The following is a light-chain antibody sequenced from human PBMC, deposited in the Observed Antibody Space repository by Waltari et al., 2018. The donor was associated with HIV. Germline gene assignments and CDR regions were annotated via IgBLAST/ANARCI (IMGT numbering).Light chain of an antibody. Sequence: SYVLTQPPSVSVAPGKTARITCGGNNIGSKSVHWYQQKPGQAPVLVIYDDSDRPPGIPERFSGSNSGNTATLTISRVEAGDEADYYCHVWDSISVIFGGGTKVTVL. CDR1: NIGSKS. CDR2: DDS. V-gene: IGLV3-21*04. CDR3: HVWDSISVI. J-gene: IGLJ2*01.